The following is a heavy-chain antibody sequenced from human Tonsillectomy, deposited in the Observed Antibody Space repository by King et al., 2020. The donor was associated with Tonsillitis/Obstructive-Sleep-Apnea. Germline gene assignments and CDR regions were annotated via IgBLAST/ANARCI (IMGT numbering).Heavy chain of an antibody. V-gene: IGHV3-33*01. CDR2: IWYDGSNK. CDR1: GFTFSSYG. Sequence: VQLVESGGGVVQPGRSLRLSCAASGFTFSSYGMHWVRQAPGKGLEWVAVIWYDGSNKYYADSVKGRFTISRDNSKNTLYLQMNSLRAEDTAVYYCARETGPYDPHGYFCLWGRGTLVTVSS. CDR3: ARETGPYDPHGYFCL. D-gene: IGHD3-3*01. J-gene: IGHJ2*01.